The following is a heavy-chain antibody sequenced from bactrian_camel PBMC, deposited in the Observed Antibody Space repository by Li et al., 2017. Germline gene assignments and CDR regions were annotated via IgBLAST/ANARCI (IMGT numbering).Heavy chain of an antibody. CDR3: GRHPAIAGGGNY. J-gene: IGHJ4*01. CDR2: ISSDGST. Sequence: HVQLVESGGGSVQAGGSLRLSCTASGFTFDDSDMGWYRQAPGNECELVSTISSDGSTYYADSVKGRFTISQDNAKNTVYLQMNSLKPEDTAVYYCGRHPAIAGGGNYWAQGTQVTVS. CDR1: GFTFDDSD. D-gene: IGHD7*01. V-gene: IGHV3S63*01.